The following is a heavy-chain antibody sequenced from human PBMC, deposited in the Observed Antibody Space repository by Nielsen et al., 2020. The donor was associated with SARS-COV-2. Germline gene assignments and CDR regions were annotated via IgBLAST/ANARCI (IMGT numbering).Heavy chain of an antibody. J-gene: IGHJ4*02. CDR1: GFTFSSYG. V-gene: IGHV3-33*01. Sequence: GESRTISCAASGFTFSSYGMHWVRQAPGKGLEWVAVIWYDGSNKYYADSVKGRFTISRGNSKNTLYLQMNSLRAEDTAVYYCARDRRYSSGPLDYWGQGTLVTVSS. CDR2: IWYDGSNK. D-gene: IGHD6-19*01. CDR3: ARDRRYSSGPLDY.